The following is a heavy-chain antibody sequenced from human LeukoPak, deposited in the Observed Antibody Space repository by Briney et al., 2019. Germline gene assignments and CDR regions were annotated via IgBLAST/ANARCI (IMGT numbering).Heavy chain of an antibody. J-gene: IGHJ4*02. Sequence: PGGSLRLSCAASGFTFSSYAMSWVRQAPGKGLEWVSAISGSGGSTYYADSVKGRFTISRDNSKNTLYLQMNSLRAEDTAVYYCAKDPGYSSGSSLFDYWGQGTLVTVSS. CDR3: AKDPGYSSGSSLFDY. D-gene: IGHD6-19*01. CDR2: ISGSGGST. CDR1: GFTFSSYA. V-gene: IGHV3-23*01.